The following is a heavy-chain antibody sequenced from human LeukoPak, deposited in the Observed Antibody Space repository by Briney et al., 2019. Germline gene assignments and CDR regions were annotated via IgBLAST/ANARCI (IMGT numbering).Heavy chain of an antibody. CDR2: VFTTGTT. CDR1: GGSISSGGYS. Sequence: SETLSLTCAVSGGSISSGGYSWWWVRQPPGKGLEWIGYVFTTGTTYYNPSLNSRVTISLDMSKNQFSLKLRSVTAADTAVYYCARGDYYYMDVWGKGTTVTVSS. V-gene: IGHV4-30-4*07. J-gene: IGHJ6*03. CDR3: ARGDYYYMDV. D-gene: IGHD3-16*01.